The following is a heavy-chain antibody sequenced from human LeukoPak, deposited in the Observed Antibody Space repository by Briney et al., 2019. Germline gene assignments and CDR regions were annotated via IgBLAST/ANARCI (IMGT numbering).Heavy chain of an antibody. V-gene: IGHV1-69*13. CDR2: IIPIFGTA. J-gene: IGHJ4*02. Sequence: ASVKVSCKASGGTFSSYAISWVRQAPGQGLEWMGGIIPIFGTANYAQKFQGRVTITAGESTSTAYMELSSLRSEDTAVYYCAREGGLGIGQVYFDYWGQGTLVTVSS. CDR3: AREGGLGIGQVYFDY. CDR1: GGTFSSYA. D-gene: IGHD1-26*01.